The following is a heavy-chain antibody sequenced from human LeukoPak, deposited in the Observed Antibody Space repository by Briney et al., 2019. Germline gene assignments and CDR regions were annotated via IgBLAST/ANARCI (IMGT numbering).Heavy chain of an antibody. CDR2: IYPAASDT. J-gene: IGHJ3*02. D-gene: IGHD1-26*01. Sequence: GESLKISCKGSGYSFTSYWIGWVRQMPGKGLEGMGVIYPAASDTRYSPSFEGQVTISAEKSISTAYLQWSSLKASDTAMYYCASTNSGSRYDTFDIWGQGTPVTVSS. CDR3: ASTNSGSRYDTFDI. CDR1: GYSFTSYW. V-gene: IGHV5-51*01.